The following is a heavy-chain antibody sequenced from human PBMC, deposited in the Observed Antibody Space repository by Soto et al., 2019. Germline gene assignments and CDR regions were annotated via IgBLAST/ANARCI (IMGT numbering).Heavy chain of an antibody. J-gene: IGHJ1*01. CDR2: INHSGST. CDR1: GGSFSGYY. V-gene: IGHV4-34*01. Sequence: QVQLQQWGAGLLKPSETLSLTCAVYGGSFSGYYWSWIRQPPGKGLEWIGEINHSGSTNYNPSLKGRVTITVNTSKTTFSLKRSSVTAAETAVYYCASQNGDYAYFQHWGQGTLVTVPS. CDR3: ASQNGDYAYFQH. D-gene: IGHD4-17*01.